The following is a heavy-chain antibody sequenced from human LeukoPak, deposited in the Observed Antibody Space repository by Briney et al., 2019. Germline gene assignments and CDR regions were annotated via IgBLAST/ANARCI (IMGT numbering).Heavy chain of an antibody. Sequence: GGSLRLSCAASGFTFSSYWMSWVRQAPGKGLEWVANIKQDGSEKYYVDSVKGRFTISRDNAKNSLYLQMNSLRAEDTAVYYCSRAQRPAPGIAAAGPDYWGQGTLVTVSS. CDR2: IKQDGSEK. CDR1: GFTFSSYW. J-gene: IGHJ4*02. CDR3: SRAQRPAPGIAAAGPDY. V-gene: IGHV3-7*01. D-gene: IGHD6-13*01.